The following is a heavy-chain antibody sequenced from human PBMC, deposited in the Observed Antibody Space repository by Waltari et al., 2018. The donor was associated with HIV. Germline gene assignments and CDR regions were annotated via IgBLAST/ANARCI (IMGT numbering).Heavy chain of an antibody. Sequence: EAQLLESGGGLVQPGGSLRVSCVGSGLTFGNYAMIWVRQAPGKGLEWVSAIAASYPNTYYSDSVRGRFTVSKDNSENSLHLQMNSLRAEDTALYYCARIYVSGAFDIWGQGTVVTVSS. CDR1: GLTFGNYA. CDR2: IAASYPNT. D-gene: IGHD3-10*01. V-gene: IGHV3-23*01. CDR3: ARIYVSGAFDI. J-gene: IGHJ3*02.